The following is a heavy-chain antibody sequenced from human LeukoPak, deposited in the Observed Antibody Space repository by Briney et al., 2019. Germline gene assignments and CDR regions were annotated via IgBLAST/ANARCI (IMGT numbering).Heavy chain of an antibody. CDR1: GGSISTSDYY. Sequence: PSETLSLTCTVSGGSISTSDYYWSWIRQHPGKGLEWIGYIYYSGSTDYNPSLKSRVTISVDTSKNQFSLKLSSVTAADTAVYYCARESRSDGNSWVDYWGQGTLVTVSS. CDR2: IYYSGST. D-gene: IGHD4-23*01. V-gene: IGHV4-31*03. CDR3: ARESRSDGNSWVDY. J-gene: IGHJ4*02.